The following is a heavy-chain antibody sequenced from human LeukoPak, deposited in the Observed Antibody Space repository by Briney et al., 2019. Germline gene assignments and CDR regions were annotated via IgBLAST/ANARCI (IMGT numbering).Heavy chain of an antibody. D-gene: IGHD2/OR15-2a*01. CDR1: GYTFTAYY. CDR3: ARVNGKNNDIFEN. V-gene: IGHV1-2*02. J-gene: IGHJ3*02. Sequence: ASVRVSCKASGYTFTAYYIHWVRQAPGQGLEWMGWIYPNSGDTRFPQKFQDRVTLTRDTSINTVYMELRNLTSDDTAVYYCARVNGKNNDIFENWGQGTMVTVSS. CDR2: IYPNSGDT.